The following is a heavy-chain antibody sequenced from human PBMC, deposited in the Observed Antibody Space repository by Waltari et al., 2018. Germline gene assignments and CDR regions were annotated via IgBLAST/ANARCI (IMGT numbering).Heavy chain of an antibody. CDR2: IYHSGST. J-gene: IGHJ4*02. CDR1: GYPISSGYY. D-gene: IGHD3-10*01. Sequence: QVQLQESGPGLVKPSETLSLTCAVSGYPISSGYYWGWIRQPPGKGLEWIGSIYHSGSTYYNPSLKSRVTISVDTSKNQFSLKLSSVTAADTAVYYCARGGSGSYNFDYWGQGTLVTVSS. CDR3: ARGGSGSYNFDY. V-gene: IGHV4-38-2*01.